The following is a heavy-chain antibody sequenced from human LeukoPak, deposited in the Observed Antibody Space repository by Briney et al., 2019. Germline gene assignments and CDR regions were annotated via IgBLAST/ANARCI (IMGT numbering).Heavy chain of an antibody. CDR2: ISYDGSNK. CDR1: GFTFSSYA. D-gene: IGHD6-13*01. CDR3: ARDPPGSSWAPYAFDI. Sequence: PGGSLRLSCAASGFTFSSYAMHWVRQAPGKGLEWLAVISYDGSNKYYADSVKGRFTISRDNSKNTLYLQMNSLRAEDTAVYYCARDPPGSSWAPYAFDIWGQGTMVTVSS. V-gene: IGHV3-30*04. J-gene: IGHJ3*02.